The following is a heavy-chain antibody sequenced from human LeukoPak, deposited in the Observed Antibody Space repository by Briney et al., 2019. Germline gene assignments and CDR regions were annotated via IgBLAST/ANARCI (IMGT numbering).Heavy chain of an antibody. Sequence: TSETPSLTCAVYGAPLNNYFWSWIRQPPGKGLEWIAEITHSGRTHYSPSLGSRVTISADTSKSQFSLKLSSVTAADTAVYYCATIYGDYSDFDSWGQGTLVTVSS. D-gene: IGHD4-17*01. CDR1: GAPLNNYF. CDR2: ITHSGRT. V-gene: IGHV4-34*01. J-gene: IGHJ4*02. CDR3: ATIYGDYSDFDS.